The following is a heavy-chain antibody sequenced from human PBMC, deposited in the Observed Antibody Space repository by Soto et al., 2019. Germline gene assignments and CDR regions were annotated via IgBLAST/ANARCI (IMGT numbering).Heavy chain of an antibody. J-gene: IGHJ4*02. CDR1: GASISGYH. V-gene: IGHV4-59*08. CDR2: FFYCGAT. CDR3: ARGFAIDWYTYYFDY. Sequence: PSETLSLTCTVSGASISGYHWSWIRQSPGKGLECLGFFFYCGATNYNPSLKSRVTISIDTSKNQFSLQLNSVTAADMAVYYCARGFAIDWYTYYFDYWGQGPLVTVSS. D-gene: IGHD3-9*01.